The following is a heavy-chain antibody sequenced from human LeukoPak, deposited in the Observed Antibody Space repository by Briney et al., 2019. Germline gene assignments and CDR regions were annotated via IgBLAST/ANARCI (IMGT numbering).Heavy chain of an antibody. V-gene: IGHV4-59*01. Sequence: SETLSLTCTVSGGSISSYYWSWIRQPPGKGLEWIGYIYYSGSTNYNPSLKSRVTISVDTSKNQFSLKLSSVTAADAAVYYCAGGYKYAYYNYYYMDVWGKGTTVTVSS. J-gene: IGHJ6*03. CDR2: IYYSGST. CDR3: AGGYKYAYYNYYYMDV. D-gene: IGHD5-24*01. CDR1: GGSISSYY.